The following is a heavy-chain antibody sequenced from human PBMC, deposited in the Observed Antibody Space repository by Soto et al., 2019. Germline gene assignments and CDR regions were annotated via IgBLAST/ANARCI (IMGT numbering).Heavy chain of an antibody. Sequence: SETLSLTCTVSGGSISSSDYYWGWIHQPPGKGLEWIGSIYYSGSTYYNPSLKSRVTISVDTSKNQFSLKVNSVTAADTAVYHCARLPRRAIAETAPWARFDPWGQGALVTVSS. V-gene: IGHV4-39*01. J-gene: IGHJ5*02. D-gene: IGHD6-13*01. CDR2: IYYSGST. CDR1: GGSISSSDYY. CDR3: ARLPRRAIAETAPWARFDP.